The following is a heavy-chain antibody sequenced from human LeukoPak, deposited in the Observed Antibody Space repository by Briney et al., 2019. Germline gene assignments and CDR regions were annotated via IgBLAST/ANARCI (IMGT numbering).Heavy chain of an antibody. CDR2: IYSGGST. V-gene: IGHV3-66*01. Sequence: GGSLRLSCAASGFTFSSNYMSWVRQAPGKGLEWVSVIYSGGSTYYADSVKGRFTISRDNSKNTVYLQMNSLRAEDTAVYCCARDNRTAYFDYWGQGTLVTVSS. CDR3: ARDNRTAYFDY. J-gene: IGHJ4*02. CDR1: GFTFSSNY.